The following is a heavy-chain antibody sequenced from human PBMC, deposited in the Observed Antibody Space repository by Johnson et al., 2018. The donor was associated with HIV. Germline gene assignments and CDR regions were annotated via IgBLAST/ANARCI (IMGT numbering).Heavy chain of an antibody. CDR3: AKGWDPMTTVSTFAFDI. CDR2: INSDGSRT. J-gene: IGHJ3*02. V-gene: IGHV3-74*01. Sequence: VQLVESGGGLVQPGGSLRLSCAASGFTFSSYWMHWVRQAPGKGLVWVSRINSDGSRTRYADSATGRFTISRDNAKNTLYLHMNTLRAEDAAVYYCAKGWDPMTTVSTFAFDIWGQGTMVTVSS. CDR1: GFTFSSYW. D-gene: IGHD4-11*01.